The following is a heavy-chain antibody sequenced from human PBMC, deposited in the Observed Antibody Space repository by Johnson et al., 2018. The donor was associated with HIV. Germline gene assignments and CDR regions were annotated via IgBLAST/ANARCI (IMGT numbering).Heavy chain of an antibody. CDR1: GFTFGDDG. D-gene: IGHD4-17*01. CDR2: INWNGGST. J-gene: IGHJ3*02. Sequence: VQLVESGGGVVQPGGSLRLSCAGSGFTFGDDGINWVRQAPGKGLEWVSGINWNGGSTGYADSVKGRFNISRDNPKNTLYLQMNGLRPEDTGMYYCAKDFVYGVNVSQDAFHIWGRGTMVKVSS. V-gene: IGHV3-20*04. CDR3: AKDFVYGVNVSQDAFHI.